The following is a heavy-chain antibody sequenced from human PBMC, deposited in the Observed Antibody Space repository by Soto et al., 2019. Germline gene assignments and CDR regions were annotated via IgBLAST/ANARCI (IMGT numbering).Heavy chain of an antibody. Sequence: QVQLVQSGAEVKKPGSSVKVSCKASGGTFSSYAISWVRQAPGQGLEWMGGIIPIFGTANYAQKFQGRVTITADESTSTAYMELSSLRSEDTGVYYCARGRGQLATAWGAFDIWGQGTMVTVSS. D-gene: IGHD6-6*01. J-gene: IGHJ3*02. CDR3: ARGRGQLATAWGAFDI. V-gene: IGHV1-69*01. CDR1: GGTFSSYA. CDR2: IIPIFGTA.